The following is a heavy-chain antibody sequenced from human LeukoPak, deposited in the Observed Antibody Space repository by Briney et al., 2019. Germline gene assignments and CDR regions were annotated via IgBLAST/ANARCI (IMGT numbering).Heavy chain of an antibody. CDR3: ARAISPNGSGTNSALDV. V-gene: IGHV1-46*01. D-gene: IGHD3-10*01. CDR1: GYTFTTYY. CDR2: INPSGGST. Sequence: ASVKVSCKASGYTFTTYYMHWVPQAPGQGLEWMGMINPSGGSTSYAQKFQGRVTMTRDTSTSTVYMELSSLRSEDTAVFYCARAISPNGSGTNSALDVWGQGTTVTVSS. J-gene: IGHJ6*02.